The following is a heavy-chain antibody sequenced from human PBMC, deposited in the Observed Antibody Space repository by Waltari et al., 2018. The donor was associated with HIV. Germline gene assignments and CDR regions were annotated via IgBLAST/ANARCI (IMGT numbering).Heavy chain of an antibody. CDR2: VYYDGST. V-gene: IGHV4-39*07. J-gene: IGHJ6*02. Sequence: QLHLLESGPGLVKPSETLSLTCSVSGGSIRTNNYYWAWIPQSPGKGLEWIGTVYYDGSTYYNPSRESRVTISVDTSKSQFSLRLTSVTAADTAVYFCARERGGYYGSGTYPGGAMNVWGQGTTVIVSS. CDR1: GGSIRTNNYY. CDR3: ARERGGYYGSGTYPGGAMNV. D-gene: IGHD3-10*01.